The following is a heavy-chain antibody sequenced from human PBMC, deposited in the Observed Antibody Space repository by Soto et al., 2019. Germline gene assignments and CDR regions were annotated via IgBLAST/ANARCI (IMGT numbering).Heavy chain of an antibody. CDR2: IYYSGST. CDR1: GGSISSGDYY. D-gene: IGHD3-10*01. V-gene: IGHV4-30-4*01. Sequence: SATLSLTGTVSGGSISSGDYYWSWIRQPPGKGLEWIGYIYYSGSTYYNPSLKSRVTISVDTSKNQFSLKLSSVTAADTAVYYCAREGTYGSGSYFFDYWGQGTLVTVSS. J-gene: IGHJ4*02. CDR3: AREGTYGSGSYFFDY.